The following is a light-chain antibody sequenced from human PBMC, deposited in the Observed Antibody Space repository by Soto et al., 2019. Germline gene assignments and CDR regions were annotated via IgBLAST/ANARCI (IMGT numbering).Light chain of an antibody. CDR3: QQYNNWPRT. Sequence: IVMTQSPTPLSVSPGGRRTLFCRASQSVSSNLAWYQQKPGQAPRLIIYGESTRATGIPDRFSGSGSGTEFTLTISSMQSEDFAVYYCQQYNNWPRTFGQGTKVDIK. V-gene: IGKV3-15*01. CDR1: QSVSSN. CDR2: GES. J-gene: IGKJ1*01.